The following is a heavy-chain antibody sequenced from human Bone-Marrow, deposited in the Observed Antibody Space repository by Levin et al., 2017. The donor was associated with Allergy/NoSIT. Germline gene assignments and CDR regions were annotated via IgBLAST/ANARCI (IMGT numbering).Heavy chain of an antibody. Sequence: AGGSLRLSCAASGFPFEDFAIHWVRLASGKGLEWLGRIRSKANSDETGKPVSVRGRFVISRDDSKNTAYLQMDSLQIEDTAVYYCTREYYDFWSGDGMDVWGQGTTVTVSS. CDR3: TREYYDFWSGDGMDV. V-gene: IGHV3-73*01. D-gene: IGHD3-3*01. J-gene: IGHJ6*02. CDR2: IRSKANSDET. CDR1: GFPFEDFA.